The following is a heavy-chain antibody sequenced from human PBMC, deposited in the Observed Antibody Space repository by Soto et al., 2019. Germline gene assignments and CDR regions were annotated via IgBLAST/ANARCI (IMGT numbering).Heavy chain of an antibody. V-gene: IGHV3-33*01. D-gene: IGHD5-18*01. CDR2: IWYDGSNK. J-gene: IGHJ4*02. CDR1: GFTFSSYG. CDR3: ARDLSRGYCYGSDY. Sequence: QVQLVESGGGVVQPGRSLRLSCAASGFTFSSYGMPWVRQAPGKGLEWVAVIWYDGSNKYYADSVKGRFTISRDNSKNTLYLQMNSLRAEDTAVYYCARDLSRGYCYGSDYWGQGTLVTVSS.